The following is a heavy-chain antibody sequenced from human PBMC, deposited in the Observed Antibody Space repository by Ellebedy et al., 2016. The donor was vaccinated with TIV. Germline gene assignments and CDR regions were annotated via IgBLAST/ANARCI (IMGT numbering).Heavy chain of an antibody. D-gene: IGHD5-18*01. Sequence: MPSETLSLTCTVSGGSITTSTYYWGWIRQAPGKGLEWIGSAYKSGNTYYKPSLKSRVTISVDTSKNQFSLRLNSVTAADTAVYYCAGRGPKYNYAYHYWGQGTLVTVSS. CDR1: GGSITTSTYY. CDR3: AGRGPKYNYAYHY. J-gene: IGHJ4*02. CDR2: AYKSGNT. V-gene: IGHV4-39*01.